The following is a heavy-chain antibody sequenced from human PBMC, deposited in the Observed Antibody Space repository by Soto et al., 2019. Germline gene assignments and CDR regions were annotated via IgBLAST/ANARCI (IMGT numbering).Heavy chain of an antibody. J-gene: IGHJ4*01. V-gene: IGHV2-5*02. D-gene: IGHD4-17*01. CDR1: GFSLSTSGVG. CDR3: SPTADGDYGFDY. CDR2: IYWDDDK. Sequence: QITLKASGPTLVKPTQPLTLTCTFCGFSLSTSGVGVGWIRQPPGQALEWLALIYWDDDKRYSPSLKSRLTITKDTSKNQMVLTMTSMDPVDTATYYCSPTADGDYGFDYWGHGTLVTVSS.